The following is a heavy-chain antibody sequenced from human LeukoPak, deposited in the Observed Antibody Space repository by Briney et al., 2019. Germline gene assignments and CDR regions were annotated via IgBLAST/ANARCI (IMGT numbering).Heavy chain of an antibody. V-gene: IGHV4-30-4*01. Sequence: SETLSLTCTVSGGSISSGDYYWSWIRQPPGKGLEWIGYIYYMGSTDYRPSLKSRLTISVDTSKNQFSLKLRSVTAADTAVYYCARVGGRFFDWFFDYWGQGTLVTVSS. CDR3: ARVGGRFFDWFFDY. J-gene: IGHJ4*02. CDR2: IYYMGST. CDR1: GGSISSGDYY. D-gene: IGHD3-9*01.